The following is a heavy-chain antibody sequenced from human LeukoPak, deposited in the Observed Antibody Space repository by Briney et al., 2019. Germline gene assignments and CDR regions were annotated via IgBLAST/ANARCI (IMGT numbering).Heavy chain of an antibody. Sequence: SVKVSCKASGYTFTSYGISWVRQAPGQGLEWMGWISAYNGNTNYAQKLQGRVTMTTDTSTSTAYMELRSLRSDDTAVYYCARDHPLYLEDFIYYYYGMDVWGQGTTVTVSS. V-gene: IGHV1-18*01. J-gene: IGHJ6*02. CDR1: GYTFTSYG. CDR3: ARDHPLYLEDFIYYYYGMDV. CDR2: ISAYNGNT. D-gene: IGHD1-1*01.